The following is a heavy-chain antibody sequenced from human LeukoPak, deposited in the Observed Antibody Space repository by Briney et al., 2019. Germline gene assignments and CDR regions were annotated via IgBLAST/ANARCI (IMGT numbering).Heavy chain of an antibody. CDR1: GYSFTSYW. V-gene: IGHV5-51*01. CDR2: IYPGDSDT. J-gene: IGHJ4*02. D-gene: IGHD3-3*01. CDR3: ARSISYDFWSGSYYFDY. Sequence: GESLKISCKGSGYSFTSYWIGWVRQTPGKGLEWMGIIYPGDSDTRYSPSFQGQVTISADKSISTAYLQWSSLKASDTAMYYCARSISYDFWSGSYYFDYWGQGTLVTVSS.